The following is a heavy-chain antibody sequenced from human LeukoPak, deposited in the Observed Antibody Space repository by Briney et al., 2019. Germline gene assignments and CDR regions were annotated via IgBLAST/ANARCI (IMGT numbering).Heavy chain of an antibody. CDR2: THYSGST. D-gene: IGHD3-10*01. J-gene: IGHJ4*02. CDR3: ARSRSGSYSYFDY. Sequence: SETLSLTCTVSGGSISSYYWSWIRQPPGKGLEWIGFTHYSGSTNYNPSLKSRLTVSVDTSKNQFSLKLTSVTAADTAVFYCARSRSGSYSYFDYWGQGTLVTVSS. CDR1: GGSISSYY. V-gene: IGHV4-59*01.